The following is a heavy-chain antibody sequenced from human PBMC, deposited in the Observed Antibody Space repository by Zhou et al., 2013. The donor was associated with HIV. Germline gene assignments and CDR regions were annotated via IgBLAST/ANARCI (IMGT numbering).Heavy chain of an antibody. J-gene: IGHJ5*02. CDR2: IIPILGIA. D-gene: IGHD6-13*01. CDR1: GGSFNSYP. Sequence: QVQLVQSGAEVKKPGSSVKVSCKASGGSFNSYPISWVRQAPGQGFEWMGRIIPILGIANYAQKFQGRVTITADKSTSTAYMELSSLRSEDTAVYYCARLAAAGSPGWFDPWGQGTLVTVSS. V-gene: IGHV1-69*04. CDR3: ARLAAAGSPGWFDP.